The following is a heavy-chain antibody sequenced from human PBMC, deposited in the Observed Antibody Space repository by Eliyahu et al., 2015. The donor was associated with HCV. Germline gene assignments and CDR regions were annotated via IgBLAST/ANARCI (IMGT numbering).Heavy chain of an antibody. D-gene: IGHD5-12*01. V-gene: IGHV3-30*03. J-gene: IGHJ4*02. CDR2: ITYESHE. Sequence: QVQLVESGGGVVQPGESLRLSCXASGFXFRNAGMHWVRQAPGKGLEGLALITYESHEYYADSVKGRFTISRDNSRNTLYLQMNALRGEDSAVYYCASPGGYDSDYWGQGTLVTVSS. CDR1: GFXFRNAG. CDR3: ASPGGYDSDY.